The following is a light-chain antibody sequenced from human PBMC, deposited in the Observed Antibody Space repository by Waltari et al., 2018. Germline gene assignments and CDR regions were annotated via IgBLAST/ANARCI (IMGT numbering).Light chain of an antibody. CDR3: QQLNSYQWT. V-gene: IGKV1-9*01. CDR1: HGISNY. Sequence: IQLTQSPSSLSASVGDRVTITCRASHGISNYLAWYQQKPGEAPKLLIYAASTLQSGVPSRFSGSGSGTDFTLTISSLQPEDFATYCCQQLNSYQWTFGQGTKVEIK. J-gene: IGKJ1*01. CDR2: AAS.